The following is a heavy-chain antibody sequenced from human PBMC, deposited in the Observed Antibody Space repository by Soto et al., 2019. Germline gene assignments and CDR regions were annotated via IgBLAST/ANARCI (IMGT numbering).Heavy chain of an antibody. V-gene: IGHV4-30-4*01. CDR3: ATMGTPVTGLYYFDY. Sequence: SETLSLTCTLAGGSIISGKYCWSWNRQPPGKGLEWIGFISYSGTTHYSASLRSRVSISVDTSKNQFSLDLSSVTAADTAVYYCATMGTPVTGLYYFDYWGQGTLVTVSS. J-gene: IGHJ4*02. D-gene: IGHD4-17*01. CDR2: ISYSGTT. CDR1: GGSIISGKYC.